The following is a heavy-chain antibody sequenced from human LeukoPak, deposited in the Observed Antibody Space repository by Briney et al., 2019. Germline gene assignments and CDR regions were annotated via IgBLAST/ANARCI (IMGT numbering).Heavy chain of an antibody. CDR1: GFTFSNAW. V-gene: IGHV3-15*01. Sequence: GGSLRLSCAASGFTFSNAWMSWVRQAPGKGLEWVGRIKSKTDGGTTDYAAPVKGRFTISRDDSKNTLYLQMNSLKTEDTAVYYCARGRWLQLPGDYWGQGTLVTVSS. CDR3: ARGRWLQLPGDY. CDR2: IKSKTDGGTT. D-gene: IGHD5-24*01. J-gene: IGHJ4*02.